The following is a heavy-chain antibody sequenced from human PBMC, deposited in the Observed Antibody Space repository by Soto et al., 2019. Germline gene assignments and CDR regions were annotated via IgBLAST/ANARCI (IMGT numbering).Heavy chain of an antibody. Sequence: VQLVESGGGLVQPGGSLRLSCAASGFTFSSYHISWVRQASGQGLEWMGWVNPNSNETDYAQKFQGRVTMTGNTSIRTAYMELSSLRSDDTAVYYCVRSGRRSGIDYWGQGTLVTVSS. CDR1: GFTFSSYH. V-gene: IGHV1-8*01. CDR2: VNPNSNET. J-gene: IGHJ4*02. CDR3: VRSGRRSGIDY. D-gene: IGHD5-12*01.